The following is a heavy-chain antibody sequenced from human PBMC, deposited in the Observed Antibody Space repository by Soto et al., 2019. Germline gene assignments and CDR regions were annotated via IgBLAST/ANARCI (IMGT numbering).Heavy chain of an antibody. J-gene: IGHJ4*02. D-gene: IGHD5-18*01. CDR1: GGTFSTYA. CDR3: ASGIQLWLRRINNGYSG. V-gene: IGHV1-69*12. Sequence: QVQLVQSGAEVKKPESSVTVSCKAPGGTFSTYAISWVRQAPGQGLEWMGGIIPMFGTANYAQRFQDRVTINADESTNTVYMELSSLRSEDTAVYFCASGIQLWLRRINNGYSGWGQGTLVTVSS. CDR2: IIPMFGTA.